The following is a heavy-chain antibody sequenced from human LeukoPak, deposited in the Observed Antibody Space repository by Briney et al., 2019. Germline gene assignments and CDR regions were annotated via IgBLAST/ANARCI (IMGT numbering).Heavy chain of an antibody. Sequence: GGSLRLTCVVSGFTFRNYYMSWIRQAPGKGLEWVSYISSSGDDTDYADPVKGRFAISRDNAKNSVYLQMTSLRVEDTAMYYCARAFHWGQGTLVTVST. V-gene: IGHV3-11*04. CDR2: ISSSGDDT. D-gene: IGHD2/OR15-2a*01. J-gene: IGHJ4*02. CDR3: ARAFH. CDR1: GFTFRNYY.